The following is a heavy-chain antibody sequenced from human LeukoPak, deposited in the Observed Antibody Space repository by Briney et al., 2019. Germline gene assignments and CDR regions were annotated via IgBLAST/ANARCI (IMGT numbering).Heavy chain of an antibody. D-gene: IGHD1-26*01. V-gene: IGHV1-18*01. J-gene: IGHJ4*02. CDR3: ARTRGSVHLDY. Sequence: GASVKVSCKASGYTFSSYGISWVRQAPGQGLEWMGWINVYNGDTKYAQNVQGRVSMTTDTSTGTAYMDLRSLRSDDTAVYYCARTRGSVHLDYWGQGTLVTVSS. CDR2: INVYNGDT. CDR1: GYTFSSYG.